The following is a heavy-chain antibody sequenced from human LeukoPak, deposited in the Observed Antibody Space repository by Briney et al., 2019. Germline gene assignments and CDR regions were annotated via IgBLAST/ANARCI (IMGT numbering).Heavy chain of an antibody. CDR2: IIPIFGTA. CDR3: ASRVRGGSAANYYYYMDV. Sequence: GASVKVSCKASGGTFSSYAISWVRQAPGQGLEWMGRIIPIFGTANYAQKFQGRVTITTDESTSTAYMELSGLRSEDTAVYYCASRVRGGSAANYYYYMDVWGKGTTVTVSS. V-gene: IGHV1-69*05. J-gene: IGHJ6*03. CDR1: GGTFSSYA. D-gene: IGHD3-10*01.